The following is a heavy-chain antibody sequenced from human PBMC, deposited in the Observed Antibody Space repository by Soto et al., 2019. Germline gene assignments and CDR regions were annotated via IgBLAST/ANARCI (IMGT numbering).Heavy chain of an antibody. CDR2: ISNSGRST. D-gene: IGHD3-3*01. CDR1: GLTFSSYA. J-gene: IGHJ4*02. CDR3: AKDALAYYDFWS. V-gene: IGHV3-23*01. Sequence: GGSLRLSCAASGLTFSSYAMSWVRQAPGKGLEWVSHISNSGRSTKYADSVEGRFTISRDNSKNTLYLQMNSLRAEDTAIYYCAKDALAYYDFWSWGQGTLVTVSS.